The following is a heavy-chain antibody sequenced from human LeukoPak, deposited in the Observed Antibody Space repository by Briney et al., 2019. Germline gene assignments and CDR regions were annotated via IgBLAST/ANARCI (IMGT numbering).Heavy chain of an antibody. CDR1: GGSISSSSYY. V-gene: IGHV4-39*01. J-gene: IGHJ3*02. CDR3: ARHRASYGAFDI. D-gene: IGHD3-10*01. Sequence: SETLSLTCTVSGGSISSSSYYWGWIRQPPGKGLEWIGSIYYSGSTSHNPSLKSRVTISVDTSKNQFSLKLSSVTAADTAVYYCARHRASYGAFDIWGHGTLVTVSS. CDR2: IYYSGST.